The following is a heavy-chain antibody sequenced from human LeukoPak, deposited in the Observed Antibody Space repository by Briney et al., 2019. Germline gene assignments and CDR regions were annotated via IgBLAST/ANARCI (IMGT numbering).Heavy chain of an antibody. J-gene: IGHJ4*02. D-gene: IGHD3-22*01. CDR3: ARAHYSSFDY. CDR2: ISWNSGSI. CDR1: GFTFDDYA. Sequence: GGSLRLSCAASGFTFDDYAMHWVRQAPGKGLEWVSGISWNSGSIGYADSVKGRFTNSRDNAKNSLYLQMNSLRAEDTALYYCARAHYSSFDYWGQGTLVTVSS. V-gene: IGHV3-9*01.